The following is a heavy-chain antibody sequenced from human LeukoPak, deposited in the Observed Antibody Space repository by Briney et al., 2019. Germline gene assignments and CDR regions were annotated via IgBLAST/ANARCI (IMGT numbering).Heavy chain of an antibody. J-gene: IGHJ3*02. V-gene: IGHV1-2*02. D-gene: IGHD3-22*01. CDR2: INPNSGGT. CDR1: GYTFTGYY. CDR3: ARMMTPRLYYDSSGYYYGAFDI. Sequence: GASVKVSCKASGYTFTGYYMHWVRQAPGQGLEWMGWINPNSGGTNYAQKLQGRVTMTTDTSTSTAYMELRSLRSDDTAVYYCARMMTPRLYYDSSGYYYGAFDIWGQGTMVTVSS.